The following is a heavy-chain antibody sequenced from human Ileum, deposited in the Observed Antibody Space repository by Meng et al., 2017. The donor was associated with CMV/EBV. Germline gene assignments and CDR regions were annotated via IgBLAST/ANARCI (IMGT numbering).Heavy chain of an antibody. CDR3: VRVAYYDDSGLPQFYFDY. CDR2: ISYTGRT. Sequence: QLQLQESGPGLARPPDTLSLICTVSGDSISSSSYYWGWIRQPPGKGLEWIGSISYTGRTYYNPSLKSRVTISRDTSKNQFSLNLSSVTAADTGVYYCVRVAYYDDSGLPQFYFDYWGQGTLVTVSS. D-gene: IGHD3-22*01. V-gene: IGHV4-39*07. J-gene: IGHJ4*02. CDR1: GDSISSSSYY.